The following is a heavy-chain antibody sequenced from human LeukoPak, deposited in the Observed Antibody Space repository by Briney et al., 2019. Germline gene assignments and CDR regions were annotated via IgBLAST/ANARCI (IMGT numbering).Heavy chain of an antibody. CDR1: GFSFTTYW. CDR3: AKEAVLLRYFDWLLSEYYYYYYMDV. CDR2: INQDGTEK. J-gene: IGHJ6*03. D-gene: IGHD3-9*01. Sequence: GGSLRLSCAASGFSFTTYWMSWVRQAQGKGLEWVANINQDGTEKYYVDSVKGRFTISRDNGKNSLYLQMNSLRVEDTAVYYCAKEAVLLRYFDWLLSEYYYYYYMDVWGKGTTVTISS. V-gene: IGHV3-7*01.